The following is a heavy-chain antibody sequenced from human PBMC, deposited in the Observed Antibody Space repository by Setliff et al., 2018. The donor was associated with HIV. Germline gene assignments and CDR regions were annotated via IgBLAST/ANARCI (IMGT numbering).Heavy chain of an antibody. D-gene: IGHD6-13*01. Sequence: SETLSLTCSVSGGSISSGTDFWSWIRQPAGKGLEWIGRIYTSGSTKYNPSLDSRVTISVDTSKNQFSLNLRSVTAADTAVYYCAREPAAGAYYFDYWGQGTLVTVSS. J-gene: IGHJ4*02. CDR2: IYTSGST. CDR1: GGSISSGTDF. CDR3: AREPAAGAYYFDY. V-gene: IGHV4-61*02.